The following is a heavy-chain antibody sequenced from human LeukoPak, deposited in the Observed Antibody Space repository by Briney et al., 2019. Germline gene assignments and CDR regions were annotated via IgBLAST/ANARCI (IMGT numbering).Heavy chain of an antibody. CDR2: IIPIFGTA. CDR3: ASRGYPYYYGSGSGIDYFDY. Sequence: ASVKVSCKASGGTFSSYAISWVRQAPGQGLEWMGGIIPIFGTANYAQKFQGRVTITADESTSTAYMELSSLRSEDTAVYYCASRGYPYYYGSGSGIDYFDYWGQGTLVTVSS. D-gene: IGHD3-10*01. CDR1: GGTFSSYA. J-gene: IGHJ4*02. V-gene: IGHV1-69*13.